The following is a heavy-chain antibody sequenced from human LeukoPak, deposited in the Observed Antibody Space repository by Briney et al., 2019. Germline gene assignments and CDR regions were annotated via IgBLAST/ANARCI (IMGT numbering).Heavy chain of an antibody. V-gene: IGHV3-30-3*01. D-gene: IGHD5-18*01. Sequence: PGGSLRLSCAASGFTFSSYAMHWVRQAPGKGLEWVAVISYDGSNKYYADSVKGRFTISRDNSKNTLYLQMNSLRAEDTAVYYCARDSEGLWIDTAFDYWGQGTLVTVSS. J-gene: IGHJ4*02. CDR1: GFTFSSYA. CDR2: ISYDGSNK. CDR3: ARDSEGLWIDTAFDY.